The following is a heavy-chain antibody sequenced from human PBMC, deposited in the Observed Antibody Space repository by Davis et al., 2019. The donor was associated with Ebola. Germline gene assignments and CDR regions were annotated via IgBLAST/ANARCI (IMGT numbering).Heavy chain of an antibody. D-gene: IGHD6-19*01. J-gene: IGHJ6*02. CDR3: ARDGPIAVAGMRQYNYYYGMDV. Sequence: GESLKISCSASGFTFSTYYAMHWVRQAPGKGLEYVSAISSDGGSTYYADSVKGRFTISRDNSKNTLYLQMNSLRAEDTAVYYCARDGPIAVAGMRQYNYYYGMDVWGQGTTVTVSS. CDR1: GFTFSTYYA. CDR2: ISSDGGST. V-gene: IGHV3-64*04.